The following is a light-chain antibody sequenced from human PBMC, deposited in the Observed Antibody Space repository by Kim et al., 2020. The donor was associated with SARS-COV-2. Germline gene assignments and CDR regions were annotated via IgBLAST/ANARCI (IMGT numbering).Light chain of an antibody. Sequence: TGDRVTIACRASQGISSYLAWYQQKPGKAPKLLIYAASTLQSGVPSRFSGSGSGTDFTLTISCLQSEDFATYYCQQYYSYPPYTFGQGTKLEI. J-gene: IGKJ2*01. CDR2: AAS. CDR3: QQYYSYPPYT. V-gene: IGKV1-8*01. CDR1: QGISSY.